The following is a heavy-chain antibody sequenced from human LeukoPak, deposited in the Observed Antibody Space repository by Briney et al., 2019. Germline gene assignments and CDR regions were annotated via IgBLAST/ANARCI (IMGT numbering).Heavy chain of an antibody. Sequence: GGSLRLSCAASGFTYSSYSMNWVRQAPGKGLEWVSSISSSSSYIYYADSVKGRFTISRDNAKNSLYLQMNSLRAEDTAVYYCARGDYDSSGYYFRRPLDYWGQGTLVTVSS. J-gene: IGHJ4*02. CDR2: ISSSSSYI. D-gene: IGHD3-22*01. CDR3: ARGDYDSSGYYFRRPLDY. CDR1: GFTYSSYS. V-gene: IGHV3-21*01.